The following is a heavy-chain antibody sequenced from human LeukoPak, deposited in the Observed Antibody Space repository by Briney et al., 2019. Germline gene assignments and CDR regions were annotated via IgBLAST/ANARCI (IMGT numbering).Heavy chain of an antibody. D-gene: IGHD1-26*01. CDR1: GFTFISYG. J-gene: IGHJ5*02. CDR2: IRYDGSNK. V-gene: IGHV3-30*02. Sequence: PGGSLRLSCAASGFTFISYGMHWVRQAPGKGLEWVAFIRYDGSNKYYADSVKGRFTISRDNSKNTLYLQMNSLRAEDTAVYYCARELTNSGSYYSWGQGTLVTVSS. CDR3: ARELTNSGSYYS.